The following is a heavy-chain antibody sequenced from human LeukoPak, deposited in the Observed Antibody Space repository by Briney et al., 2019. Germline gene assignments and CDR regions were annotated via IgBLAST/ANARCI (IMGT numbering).Heavy chain of an antibody. D-gene: IGHD6-25*01. CDR1: GFTFSSYG. CDR3: AKESRLHEYFQH. Sequence: GGSLRLSCAASGFTFSSYGMHWVRQAPGKGLEWVAVISYDGSNKYYADSVKGRFAISRDNSKNTLYLQMNSLRAEDTAVYYCAKESRLHEYFQHWGQGTLVTVSS. J-gene: IGHJ1*01. V-gene: IGHV3-30*18. CDR2: ISYDGSNK.